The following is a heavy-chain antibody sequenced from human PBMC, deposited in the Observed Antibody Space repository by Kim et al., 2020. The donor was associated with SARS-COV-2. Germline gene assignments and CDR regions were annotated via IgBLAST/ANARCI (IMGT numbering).Heavy chain of an antibody. CDR3: ARVSLDYGAGFPPRPVDV. Sequence: SETLSLTCAVYGGSFSGYYWSWIRQPPGKGLEWIGEINHSGSTNYNPSLKSRVTISVDTSKNQFSLKLSSVTAADTAVYYCARVSLDYGAGFPPRPVDVWGQGTTVTVSS. J-gene: IGHJ6*02. CDR1: GGSFSGYY. CDR2: INHSGST. D-gene: IGHD4-17*01. V-gene: IGHV4-34*01.